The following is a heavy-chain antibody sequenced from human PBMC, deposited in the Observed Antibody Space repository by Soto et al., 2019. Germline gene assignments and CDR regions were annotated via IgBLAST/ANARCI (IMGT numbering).Heavy chain of an antibody. CDR1: GGSIDSAGYY. CDR3: ARRTDDYGDPPDV. Sequence: QVQLQESGPGLVKPSQTLSLTCTVSGGSIDSAGYYWSWIRQHPGKGLEWIGYIYYSGSTYYNPSLKSRALISIDTSKHQFSLQLTSVTAADTAVYYCARRTDDYGDPPDVWGQGTTVTVSS. V-gene: IGHV4-31*03. J-gene: IGHJ6*02. CDR2: IYYSGST. D-gene: IGHD4-17*01.